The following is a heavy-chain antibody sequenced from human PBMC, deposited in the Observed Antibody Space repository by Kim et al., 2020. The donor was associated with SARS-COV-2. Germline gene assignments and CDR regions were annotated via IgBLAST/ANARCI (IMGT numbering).Heavy chain of an antibody. CDR2: ISSSSSYI. V-gene: IGHV3-21*01. J-gene: IGHJ4*02. Sequence: GGSLRLSCAASGFTFSSYSMNWVRQAPGKGLEWVSSISSSSSYIYYADSVKGRFTISRDNAKNSLYLQMNSLRAEDTAVYYCASPRGGITAMAFDYWGQGTLVTVSS. CDR1: GFTFSSYS. D-gene: IGHD5-18*01. CDR3: ASPRGGITAMAFDY.